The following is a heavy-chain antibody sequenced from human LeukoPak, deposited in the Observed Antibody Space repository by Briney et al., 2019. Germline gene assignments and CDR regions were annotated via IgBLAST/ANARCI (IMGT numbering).Heavy chain of an antibody. CDR1: GFTFSSYW. V-gene: IGHV3-7*01. J-gene: IGHJ3*02. CDR3: AKDNSGSYSGAFDI. Sequence: GGSLRLSCAASGFTFSSYWMSWVRQAPGKGLEWVANIKQDGSEKYYVDPVKDRFTISRDNSKNTLYLQMNSLRAEDTAVYYCAKDNSGSYSGAFDIWGQGTMVTVSS. CDR2: IKQDGSEK. D-gene: IGHD1-26*01.